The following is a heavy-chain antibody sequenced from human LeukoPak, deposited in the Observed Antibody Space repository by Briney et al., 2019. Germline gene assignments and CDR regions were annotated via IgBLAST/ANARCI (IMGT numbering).Heavy chain of an antibody. CDR1: GFTFSSYW. Sequence: GGSLRLPCAASGFTFSSYWMSWVRQAPGKGLEWVANIKEDGSEKYYVDSVKGRFTISRDNAKNSLYLQMNSLRAEDTAVYYCARGFDGDSLFDYWGQGTLVTVSS. CDR3: ARGFDGDSLFDY. CDR2: IKEDGSEK. J-gene: IGHJ4*02. D-gene: IGHD4-17*01. V-gene: IGHV3-7*01.